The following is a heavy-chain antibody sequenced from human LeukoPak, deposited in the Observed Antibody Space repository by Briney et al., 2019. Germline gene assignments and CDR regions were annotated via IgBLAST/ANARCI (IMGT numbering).Heavy chain of an antibody. J-gene: IGHJ4*02. CDR3: ARASGGLWFGEPYDY. CDR2: ISSSGSTI. Sequence: GGSLRLSCAASGFTFSSYEMNWVRQAPGKGLEWVSYISSSGSTIYYADSVKGRFTISRDNAKNSLYLQMNSLRAEDMAVYYCARASGGLWFGEPYDYWGQGTLVTVPS. D-gene: IGHD3-10*01. V-gene: IGHV3-48*03. CDR1: GFTFSSYE.